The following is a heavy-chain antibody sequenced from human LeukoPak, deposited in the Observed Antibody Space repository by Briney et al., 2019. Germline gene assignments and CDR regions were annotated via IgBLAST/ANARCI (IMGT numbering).Heavy chain of an antibody. CDR1: GGTFSSYD. D-gene: IGHD4-23*01. J-gene: IGHJ4*02. Sequence: GASVKVSCKASGGTFSSYDISWVRQAPGQGLEWMGGITPMFGTAKYAQMFQGRVTITAVESMSTAYMELSSLRSEDTAVYYCARGWLAETTVVTPYNYWGQGTLVTVSS. CDR3: ARGWLAETTVVTPYNY. CDR2: ITPMFGTA. V-gene: IGHV1-69*13.